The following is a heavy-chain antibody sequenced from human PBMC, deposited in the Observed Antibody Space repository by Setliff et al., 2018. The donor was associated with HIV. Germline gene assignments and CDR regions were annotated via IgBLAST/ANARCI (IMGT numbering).Heavy chain of an antibody. CDR2: IYYSGST. CDR1: GGSITPHY. J-gene: IGHJ5*02. CDR3: ARQFPPYHSGAHYSDL. Sequence: SETLSLTCTVSGGSITPHYWSWIRQPPGKGLEWIGLIYYSGSTNYSPSLKSRVTMSVDSSKNQFSLKLTSVTAADAAIYYCARQFPPYHSGAHYSDLWSQGTLVTVSS. D-gene: IGHD6-19*01. V-gene: IGHV4-59*11.